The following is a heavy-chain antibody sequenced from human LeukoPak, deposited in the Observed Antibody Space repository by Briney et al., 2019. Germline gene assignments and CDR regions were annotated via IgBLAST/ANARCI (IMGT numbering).Heavy chain of an antibody. V-gene: IGHV3-30-3*01. CDR1: GFTFSSYA. J-gene: IGHJ4*02. CDR3: ARRAVTTRAVDY. Sequence: GRSLRLSCAASGFTFSSYAMHWVRQAPGKGLKWVAVISYDGSNKYYADSVKGRFTISRDNSKNTLYLQMNSLRAEDTAVYYCARRAVTTRAVDYWGQGTLVTVSS. D-gene: IGHD4-17*01. CDR2: ISYDGSNK.